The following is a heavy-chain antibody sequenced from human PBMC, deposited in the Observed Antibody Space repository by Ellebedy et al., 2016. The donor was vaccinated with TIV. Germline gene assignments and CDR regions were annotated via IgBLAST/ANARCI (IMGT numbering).Heavy chain of an antibody. J-gene: IGHJ4*02. V-gene: IGHV4-4*07. D-gene: IGHD6-19*01. CDR2: IYSTGST. CDR3: ARESSGNFFY. CDR1: GGSMIAYY. Sequence: MPSETLSLTCSVSGGSMIAYYWIWVRQPAGRKLEWIGRIYSTGSTMYNPSLRSRVTMSVDTSKNQFSLKLRSVTAADTAIYYCARESSGNFFYWGQGILVTVSS.